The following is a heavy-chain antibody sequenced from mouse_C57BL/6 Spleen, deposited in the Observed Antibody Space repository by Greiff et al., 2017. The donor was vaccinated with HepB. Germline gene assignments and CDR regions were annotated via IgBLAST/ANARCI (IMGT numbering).Heavy chain of an antibody. CDR3: VRSGPSNFFYYAMDY. V-gene: IGHV10-1*01. CDR1: GFSFNTYA. D-gene: IGHD4-1*01. Sequence: EVQLVESGGGLVQPKGSLKLSCAASGFSFNTYAMNWVRQAPGKGLEWVARIRSKSNNYATYYADSVKDRFTISRDDSESMLYLQMNNLKTEDTAMYYCVRSGPSNFFYYAMDYWGQGTSVTVSS. J-gene: IGHJ4*01. CDR2: IRSKSNNYAT.